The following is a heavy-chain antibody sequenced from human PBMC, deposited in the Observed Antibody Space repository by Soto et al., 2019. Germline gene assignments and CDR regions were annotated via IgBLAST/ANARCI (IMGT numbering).Heavy chain of an antibody. CDR2: IIPILGIA. J-gene: IGHJ4*02. CDR1: GCTFSTYT. Sequence: QVQLVQSGAEVKKPGSSMKVSCKASGCTFSTYTISWVRQAPGQGLEWMGRIIPILGIANYAQKFQGRVTITADKSTSTAYMELSSLRSEDTAVYYCAGVRDPPGDYWGQGTLVTVSS. D-gene: IGHD3-10*01. V-gene: IGHV1-69*02. CDR3: AGVRDPPGDY.